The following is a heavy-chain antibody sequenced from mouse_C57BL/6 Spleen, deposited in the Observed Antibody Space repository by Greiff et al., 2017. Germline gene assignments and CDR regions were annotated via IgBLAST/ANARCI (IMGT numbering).Heavy chain of an antibody. V-gene: IGHV1-72*01. D-gene: IGHD2-4*01. CDR1: GYTFTSYW. CDR3: ARERIYYDYDDGYYFDY. Sequence: VQLQQPGAELVKPGASVKLSCKASGYTFTSYWMHWVKQRPGRGLEWIGRIDPNSGGTKYNEKFKSKATLTVDKPSSTAYRQLSSLTSEDSAVYYCARERIYYDYDDGYYFDYWGQGTTLTVSS. CDR2: IDPNSGGT. J-gene: IGHJ2*01.